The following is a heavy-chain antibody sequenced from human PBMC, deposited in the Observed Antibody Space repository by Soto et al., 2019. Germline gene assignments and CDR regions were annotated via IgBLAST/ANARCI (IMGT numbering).Heavy chain of an antibody. CDR2: IXAGNGXT. V-gene: IGHV1-3*01. D-gene: IGHD3-10*01. J-gene: IGHJ4*02. Sequence: XVKVSCKASGYTFSTYGIHWVRQAPGQRREWMGVIXAGNGXTKYPQKFPGXXTLTRDTXXSTAYMELSSLRSDDTAVYYCAREYYYGSGPWYWGQGTLVTVSS. CDR1: GYTFSTYG. CDR3: AREYYYGSGPWY.